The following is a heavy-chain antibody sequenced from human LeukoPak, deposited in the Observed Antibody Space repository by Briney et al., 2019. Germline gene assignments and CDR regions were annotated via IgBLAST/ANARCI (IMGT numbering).Heavy chain of an antibody. Sequence: PSETLSLTCAVYGGSFSGYYWSWIRQPPGKGLEWIGEINHSGSTNYNPSLKSRVTISVDTSKNQFSLKLSSVTAADTAVYYCARVGVRGVIPYYYYYMDVWGKGTTVTVSS. CDR3: ARVGVRGVIPYYYYYMDV. CDR2: INHSGST. CDR1: GGSFSGYY. D-gene: IGHD3-10*01. J-gene: IGHJ6*03. V-gene: IGHV4-34*01.